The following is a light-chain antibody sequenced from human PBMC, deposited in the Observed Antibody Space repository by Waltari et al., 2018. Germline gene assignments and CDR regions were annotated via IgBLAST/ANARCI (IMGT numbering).Light chain of an antibody. Sequence: DIVMSQSPDSLAVSLGARATINCKSSQSVFHNSNSKNHLAWFQQKAGQPPKLLIYWASTRQSGVPDRFIGSGTETDFTLTISGLQAEDVAVYYCQQYFSGPYTFGQGTRLEIK. CDR3: QQYFSGPYT. V-gene: IGKV4-1*01. J-gene: IGKJ2*01. CDR1: QSVFHNSNSKNH. CDR2: WAS.